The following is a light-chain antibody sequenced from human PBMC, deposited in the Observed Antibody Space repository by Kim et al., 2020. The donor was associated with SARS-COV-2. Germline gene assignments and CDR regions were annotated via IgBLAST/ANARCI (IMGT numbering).Light chain of an antibody. CDR3: QQSFGTPPIT. CDR1: QSIGKF. J-gene: IGKJ5*01. V-gene: IGKV1-39*01. CDR2: GAS. Sequence: SVGDRVTITCRASQSIGKFLNWYQQSPGNAPNLLIYGASTLQGGVPSRFSGSGSGTEFTLTISSLQPEDFVTYYCQQSFGTPPITFGQGTRLEIK.